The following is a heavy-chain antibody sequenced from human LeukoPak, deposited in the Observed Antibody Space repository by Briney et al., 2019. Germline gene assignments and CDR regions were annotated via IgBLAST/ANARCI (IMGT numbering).Heavy chain of an antibody. V-gene: IGHV3-66*01. CDR1: GFTVSSNY. CDR3: ARAYCSSTSCYYDAFDI. D-gene: IGHD2-2*01. J-gene: IGHJ3*02. Sequence: GRSLRLSCAASGFTVSSNYMSWVRQAPGKGLEWVSIIYSGGSTYYADSVKGRFTISRDNSKNTLYLQMNSLRAEDTAVYYCARAYCSSTSCYYDAFDIWGQGTMVTVSS. CDR2: IYSGGST.